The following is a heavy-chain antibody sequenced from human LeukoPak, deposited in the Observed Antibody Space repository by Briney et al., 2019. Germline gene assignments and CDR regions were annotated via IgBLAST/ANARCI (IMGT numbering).Heavy chain of an antibody. Sequence: PSETLSLTCTVSGVPLSSYYWSWIRQPAGKGLEWIGRIYTSGSTNHNPSLKSRVTMSVDTSKNQFSLKLSSVTAADTAVYYCARGVVLFYYYMDVWGKGTTVTVSS. J-gene: IGHJ6*03. CDR3: ARGVVLFYYYMDV. CDR1: GVPLSSYY. V-gene: IGHV4-4*07. D-gene: IGHD2-15*01. CDR2: IYTSGST.